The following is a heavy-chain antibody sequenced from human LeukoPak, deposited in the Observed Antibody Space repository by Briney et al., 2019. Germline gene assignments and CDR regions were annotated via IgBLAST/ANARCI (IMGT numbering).Heavy chain of an antibody. V-gene: IGHV4-59*01. Sequence: SETLSLTCTVSVGSISTYYWSWIRQPPGKGLEWIGYIYYSGSTNYNPSLKSRVTISVDTSKNQFSLKLSSMTAADTAVYYCASYSSGWYFDYWGQGTLVTVSS. J-gene: IGHJ4*02. CDR3: ASYSSGWYFDY. CDR2: IYYSGST. D-gene: IGHD6-19*01. CDR1: VGSISTYY.